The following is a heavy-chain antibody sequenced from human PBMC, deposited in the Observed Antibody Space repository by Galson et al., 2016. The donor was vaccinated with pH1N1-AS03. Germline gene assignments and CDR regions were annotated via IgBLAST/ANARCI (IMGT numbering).Heavy chain of an antibody. Sequence: LRLSCAASGFTFGDYYMSWIRQAPGKGLEWISCITSSGGSGSTIYYADSVKGRFTISRDNAKNSLYLQMNSLRADDTAVYYCARGWYDIWTGYLVDPFDYWGQGALVTVSS. CDR3: ARGWYDIWTGYLVDPFDY. CDR2: ITSSGGSGSTI. J-gene: IGHJ4*02. CDR1: GFTFGDYY. D-gene: IGHD3-9*01. V-gene: IGHV3-11*01.